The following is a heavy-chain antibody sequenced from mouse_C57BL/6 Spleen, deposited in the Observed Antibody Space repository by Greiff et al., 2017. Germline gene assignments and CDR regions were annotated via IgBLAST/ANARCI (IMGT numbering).Heavy chain of an antibody. D-gene: IGHD1-1*01. CDR2: IDPSDSET. Sequence: VQLQQPGAELVRPGSSVKLSCKASGYTFTSYWMHWVKQRPIQGLEWIGNIDPSDSETHYNQKFKDKATLTVDKSSSTAYMQLSSLTSEDSAVYYWASITTVGGRYFDVWGTGTTVTVSS. V-gene: IGHV1-52*01. CDR1: GYTFTSYW. J-gene: IGHJ1*03. CDR3: ASITTVGGRYFDV.